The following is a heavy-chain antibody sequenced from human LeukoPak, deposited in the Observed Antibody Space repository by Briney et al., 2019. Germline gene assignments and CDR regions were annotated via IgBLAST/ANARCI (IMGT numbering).Heavy chain of an antibody. CDR3: ARDEAPGSGYYPFDY. Sequence: GGFLRLSCAASGFTFSSYGMHWVRQAPGKGLEWVAVIWYDGSNKYYADSVKGRFTISRDNSKNTLCLQMNSLRAEDTAVYYCARDEAPGSGYYPFDYWGQGTLVTVSS. J-gene: IGHJ4*02. V-gene: IGHV3-33*01. CDR2: IWYDGSNK. CDR1: GFTFSSYG. D-gene: IGHD3-22*01.